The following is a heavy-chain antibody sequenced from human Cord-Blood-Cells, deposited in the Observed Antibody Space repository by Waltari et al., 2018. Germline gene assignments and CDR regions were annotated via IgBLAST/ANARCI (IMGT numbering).Heavy chain of an antibody. V-gene: IGHV4-34*01. CDR2: INHSGST. CDR1: GGSFSGYY. D-gene: IGHD7-27*01. J-gene: IGHJ1*01. Sequence: QVQLQQWGAGLLKPSETLSLTCAVYGGSFSGYYWSWIRQPPGKGLEWIGEINHSGSTNYNPSLKSRVTISVDTSKNQFSLKLSSVTAADTAVYYCARGQSLNLGRYFQHWGQGTLVTVSS. CDR3: ARGQSLNLGRYFQH.